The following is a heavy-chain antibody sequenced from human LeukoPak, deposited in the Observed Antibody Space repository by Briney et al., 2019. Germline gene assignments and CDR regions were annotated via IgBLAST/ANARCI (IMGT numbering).Heavy chain of an antibody. CDR2: IYPGDSDT. V-gene: IGHV5-51*01. Sequence: GESLKISCKGSGYSFTSYWIGWVRQMPGKGLEWMGIIYPGDSDTRYSPSFQGQVTISADKSISTAYLQWSSLKASDTAMYYCARQARYYDSSGYYWGLFDYWGQGTLVTVSS. CDR1: GYSFTSYW. J-gene: IGHJ4*02. D-gene: IGHD3-22*01. CDR3: ARQARYYDSSGYYWGLFDY.